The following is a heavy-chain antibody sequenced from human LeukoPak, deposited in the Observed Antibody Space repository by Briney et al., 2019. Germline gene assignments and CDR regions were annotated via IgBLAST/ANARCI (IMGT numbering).Heavy chain of an antibody. CDR3: ARTYDFGRGPPGDAFDN. CDR2: ISYDGSNK. J-gene: IGHJ3*02. Sequence: GGSLRLSCEASGFTFSNFNMNWVRQAPGKGLEWVAVISYDGSNKYYADSVKGRFTISRDNSKNTLYLQMNSLRAEDTAVYYCARTYDFGRGPPGDAFDNWGQGTPVTVSS. CDR1: GFTFSNFN. V-gene: IGHV3-30-3*01. D-gene: IGHD3-3*01.